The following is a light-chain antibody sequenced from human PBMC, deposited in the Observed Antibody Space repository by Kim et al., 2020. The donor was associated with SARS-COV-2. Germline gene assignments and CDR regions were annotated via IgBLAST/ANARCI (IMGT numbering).Light chain of an antibody. J-gene: IGLJ1*01. V-gene: IGLV1-40*01. CDR1: SSNIGAGYD. CDR3: QSYDSSLSGSGV. Sequence: QSVLTQPPSVSGAPGQRVTISCTGSSSNIGAGYDVHWYQQLPGTAPKLLIYVNSNRPSGVPDRFSGSKSDTSASLAITGLQAEDEADYYCQSYDSSLSGSGVFGTGTKVTVL. CDR2: VNS.